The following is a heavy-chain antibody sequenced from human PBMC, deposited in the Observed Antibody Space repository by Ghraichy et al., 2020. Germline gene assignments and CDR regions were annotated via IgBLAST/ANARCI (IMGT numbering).Heavy chain of an antibody. CDR3: AKHGEASRPRGGLDY. V-gene: IGHV3-23*01. CDR2: NSASGGST. Sequence: GGSLRLSCTVSGFTLSSYAMSWVRRAPGKGLEWVSSNSASGGSTYYADSVKGRFTISRDNPTNTLFLEMHSLRADDTAVYYCAKHGEASRPRGGLDYWGQGTLVTVSS. CDR1: GFTLSSYA. J-gene: IGHJ4*02. D-gene: IGHD6-6*01.